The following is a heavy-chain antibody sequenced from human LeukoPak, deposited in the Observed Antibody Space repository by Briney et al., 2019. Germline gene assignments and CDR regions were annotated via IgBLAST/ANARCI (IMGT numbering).Heavy chain of an antibody. CDR3: AQDALGHSSSWYPKVTPGSYYYYYMDV. Sequence: GGSLRLSCAASGFTFSSYGMHWVRQAPGKGLEWVAVISYDGSNKYYADSVKGRFTISRDNSKNTLYLQMNSLRAEDTAVYYCAQDALGHSSSWYPKVTPGSYYYYYMDVWGKGTTVTVSS. CDR2: ISYDGSNK. CDR1: GFTFSSYG. V-gene: IGHV3-30*18. J-gene: IGHJ6*03. D-gene: IGHD6-13*01.